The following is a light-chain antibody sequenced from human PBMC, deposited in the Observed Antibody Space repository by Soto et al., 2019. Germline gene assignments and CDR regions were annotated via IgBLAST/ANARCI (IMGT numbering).Light chain of an antibody. CDR3: QQRSNWQRT. J-gene: IGKJ1*01. CDR1: QSVSSY. V-gene: IGKV3-11*01. Sequence: EIVLTQSPATLSLSPGERATLSCRASQSVSSYLAWYQQKPGQAPRLLIYEASNRATGIPARFSGSGSGTDFTLTISSLEPEDFAVYYCQQRSNWQRTFGQGTKVEIK. CDR2: EAS.